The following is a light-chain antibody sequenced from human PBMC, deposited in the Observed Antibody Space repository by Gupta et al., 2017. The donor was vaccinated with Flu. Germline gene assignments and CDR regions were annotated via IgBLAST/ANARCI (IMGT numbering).Light chain of an antibody. CDR2: QDN. Sequence: SFELTQPPSVSVSPGQTARVTCSGNKLGDKYACWYQQRPGQSPTLIVYQDNKRPSGIPAQFSGSNSGDTATLTIGETQPLDEADYYCQAWDTNTAVFGPGTKVTVL. V-gene: IGLV3-1*01. CDR3: QAWDTNTAV. J-gene: IGLJ1*01. CDR1: KLGDKY.